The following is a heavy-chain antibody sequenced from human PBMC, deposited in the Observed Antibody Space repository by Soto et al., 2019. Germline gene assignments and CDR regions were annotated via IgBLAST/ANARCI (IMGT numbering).Heavy chain of an antibody. CDR2: ISPSGTT. CDR1: GGSFSNNY. D-gene: IGHD3-10*01. Sequence: AETLSLTCAVYGGSFSNNYWTWFRQPPGKGLEWIGEISPSGTTKYIPSLKSRGTISVDTSRKQFFLKGTSVSAADTAVHYCATSLWFGTQPEIWGPGTLVTVSS. J-gene: IGHJ4*02. CDR3: ATSLWFGTQPEI. V-gene: IGHV4-34*01.